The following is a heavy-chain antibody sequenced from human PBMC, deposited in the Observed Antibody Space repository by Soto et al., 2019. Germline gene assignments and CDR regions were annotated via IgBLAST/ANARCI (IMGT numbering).Heavy chain of an antibody. CDR2: INPSGGST. D-gene: IGHD3-10*01. CDR1: GYTFTSYY. J-gene: IGHJ6*02. Sequence: ASVKVSCKASGYTFTSYYMHWVRQAPGQGLEWMGIINPSGGSTSYAQKFQGRVTMTRDTSTSTVYMELSSLRSEDTAVYYCARDLGWGTMVRGVITTTTDYYGMDVWGQGTTVTVS. V-gene: IGHV1-46*03. CDR3: ARDLGWGTMVRGVITTTTDYYGMDV.